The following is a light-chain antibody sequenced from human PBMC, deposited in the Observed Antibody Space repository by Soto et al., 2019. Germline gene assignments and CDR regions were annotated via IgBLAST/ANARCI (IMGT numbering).Light chain of an antibody. V-gene: IGKV1-5*01. CDR2: DAS. J-gene: IGKJ2*01. Sequence: DNQMTQSPYTLSASVGDRVTITCRASQSISSWLAWYQQKPGKAPKLLIYDASSLESGVPSRFSGSGSGTEFTLTISSLQPDYFASYYGQQYNSYPYTFVQGTKLEIK. CDR1: QSISSW. CDR3: QQYNSYPYT.